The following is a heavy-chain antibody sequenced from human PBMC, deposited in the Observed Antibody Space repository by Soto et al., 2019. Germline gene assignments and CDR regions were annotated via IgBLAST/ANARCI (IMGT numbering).Heavy chain of an antibody. V-gene: IGHV4-34*01. D-gene: IGHD3-10*01. CDR2: INHSGST. CDR1: GGSFSGYY. Sequence: SETLSLTCAVYGGSFSGYYWSWIRQPPGKGLEWIGEINHSGSTNYNPSLKSRVTISVDTSKNQFSLKLSSVTAAETVVYYCARLHMVRGVINFDYWGQGTLVTVSS. CDR3: ARLHMVRGVINFDY. J-gene: IGHJ4*02.